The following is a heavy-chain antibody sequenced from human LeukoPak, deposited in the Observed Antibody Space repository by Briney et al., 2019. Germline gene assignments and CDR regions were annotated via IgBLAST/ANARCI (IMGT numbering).Heavy chain of an antibody. CDR2: ISSSSSYI. D-gene: IGHD3-22*01. Sequence: GGSLRLSCAAAGFTVRSYSMNWVRQAPGKGLEWVSSISSSSSYIYYADSVKGRFTISRDNAKNSLYLQMNSLRAEDTAVYYCARPLVYYDSSGYYPLDYWGQGTLVTVSS. J-gene: IGHJ4*02. CDR1: GFTVRSYS. V-gene: IGHV3-21*01. CDR3: ARPLVYYDSSGYYPLDY.